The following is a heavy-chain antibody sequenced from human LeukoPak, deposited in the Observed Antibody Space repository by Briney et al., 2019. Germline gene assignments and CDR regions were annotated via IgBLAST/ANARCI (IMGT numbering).Heavy chain of an antibody. V-gene: IGHV1-69*13. CDR2: IIPIFGTA. J-gene: IGHJ3*02. D-gene: IGHD3-10*01. Sequence: SVKVSCKASGYTFTSYAISWVRQAPGQGLEWMGGIIPIFGTANYAQKFQGRVTITADESTSTAYMELSSLRSEDTAVYYCARGRYGSGSQGYAFDIWGQGTMVTVSS. CDR1: GYTFTSYA. CDR3: ARGRYGSGSQGYAFDI.